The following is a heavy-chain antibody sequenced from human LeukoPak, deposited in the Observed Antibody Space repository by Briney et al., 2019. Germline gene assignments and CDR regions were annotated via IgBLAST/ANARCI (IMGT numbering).Heavy chain of an antibody. CDR1: GFTFSSYG. CDR2: IRYDGSNK. D-gene: IGHD3-9*01. Sequence: PGGSLRLSCVVSGFTFSSYGMHWVRQAPGKGLEWVAFIRYDGSNKDYGDSVKGRFTISRDNSKNTLYLQMNSLRAEDTAVYYCTRDLMDYDVSTGLHHYYMDVWGQGTTVTVSS. J-gene: IGHJ6*02. CDR3: TRDLMDYDVSTGLHHYYMDV. V-gene: IGHV3-30*02.